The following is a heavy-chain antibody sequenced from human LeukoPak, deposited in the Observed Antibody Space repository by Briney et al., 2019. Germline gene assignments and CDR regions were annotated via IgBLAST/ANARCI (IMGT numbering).Heavy chain of an antibody. CDR2: IDQDGSVK. D-gene: IGHD3-9*01. J-gene: IGHJ4*02. CDR3: VRALNGNTDY. Sequence: GGSLRLSCAASGSTFSNYWMSWVRQAPGKGLEWVANIDQDGSVKYYVDSVKGRFTISRDNARNTLYLQMNSLRADDTAVYYCVRALNGNTDYWGQGTLVTVSS. V-gene: IGHV3-7*02. CDR1: GSTFSNYW.